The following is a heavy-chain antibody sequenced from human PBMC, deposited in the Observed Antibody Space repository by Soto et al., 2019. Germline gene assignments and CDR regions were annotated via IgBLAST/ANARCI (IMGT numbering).Heavy chain of an antibody. J-gene: IGHJ4*02. CDR1: GGCFSGYY. CDR3: ARTVGDHYDAQDY. V-gene: IGHV4-34*01. CDR2: INHSGST. Sequence: QVQLQQWGAGLLKPSETLSLTCAVYGGCFSGYYWSWIRQPPEKGLEGIGEINHSGSTNYNPSLKSRVTISVDTSKNQFSLKLSSVTAADTAVYYCARTVGDHYDAQDYWGQGTLVTVSS. D-gene: IGHD3-22*01.